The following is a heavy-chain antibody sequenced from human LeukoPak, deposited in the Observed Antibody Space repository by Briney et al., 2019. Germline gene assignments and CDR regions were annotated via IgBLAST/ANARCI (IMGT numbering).Heavy chain of an antibody. CDR3: ARVLAEYYYDSSGCFDY. CDR2: INPNSGGT. V-gene: IGHV1-2*02. J-gene: IGHJ4*02. Sequence: GASVKVSCKASGYTFTGYYMHWVRQAPGQGLEWMGWINPNSGGTNYAQKFQGRVTMIRDTSISTAYMELSRLRSDDTAVYYCARVLAEYYYDSSGCFDYWGQGTLVTVSS. D-gene: IGHD3-22*01. CDR1: GYTFTGYY.